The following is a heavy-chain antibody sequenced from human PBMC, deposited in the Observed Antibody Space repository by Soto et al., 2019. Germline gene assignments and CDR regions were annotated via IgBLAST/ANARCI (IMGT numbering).Heavy chain of an antibody. D-gene: IGHD3-3*01. J-gene: IGHJ4*02. CDR3: AKDVGGDFDY. V-gene: IGHV3-30*18. Sequence: PGGSLRLSCAASGFTFSSYGMHWVRQAPGKGLEWVAVISYDGSNKYYADSVKGRFTISRDNSKNTLYLQMNSLRAEDTAVYYCAKDVGGDFDYWGQGTLVTVSS. CDR2: ISYDGSNK. CDR1: GFTFSSYG.